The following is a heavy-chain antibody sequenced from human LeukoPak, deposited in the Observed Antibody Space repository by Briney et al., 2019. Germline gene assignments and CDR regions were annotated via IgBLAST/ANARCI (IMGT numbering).Heavy chain of an antibody. CDR3: TRVGYIDEGIDY. D-gene: IGHD5-24*01. CDR1: GFTFSSYW. CDR2: IKQDGSEK. J-gene: IGHJ4*02. V-gene: IGHV3-7*04. Sequence: GGSLRLSCAASGFTFSSYWMSWVRQAPGKGLEWVANIKQDGSEKSYVDSVKGRFTISRDNAKNSLYLQMNSLRAEDTAIYYCTRVGYIDEGIDYWGQGTLVTVSS.